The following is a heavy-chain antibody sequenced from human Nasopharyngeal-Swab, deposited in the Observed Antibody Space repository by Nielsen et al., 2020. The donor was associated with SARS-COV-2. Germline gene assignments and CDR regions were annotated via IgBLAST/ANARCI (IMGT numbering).Heavy chain of an antibody. CDR2: IYYSGST. CDR3: ARAGKPKPRLPILYSGSYHDKKYSFDYFDD. D-gene: IGHD1-26*01. V-gene: IGHV4-59*01. Sequence: GSLRLSCAVYGGSFSGYYWSWIRQPPGKGLEWIGYIYYSGSTNYNPSLKGRVTISVDTSKNKFSLKLSSVTAADKAVYYCARAGKPKPRLPILYSGSYHDKKYSFDYFDDWGQGTLVTVSS. J-gene: IGHJ4*02. CDR1: GGSFSGYY.